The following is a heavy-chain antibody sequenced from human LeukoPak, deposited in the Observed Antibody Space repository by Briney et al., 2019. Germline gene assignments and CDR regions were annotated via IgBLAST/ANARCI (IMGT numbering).Heavy chain of an antibody. Sequence: GGSLRLSCVTSGFTFSSYWMTWVRQAPGKGLEWVANINQDGHEKYYVDSVKGRFTTSRDNPKNSLYLRMNSLRAEDTAVYFCVRDMDVWAQGTTVTVSS. CDR3: VRDMDV. V-gene: IGHV3-7*05. CDR1: GFTFSSYW. CDR2: INQDGHEK. J-gene: IGHJ6*02.